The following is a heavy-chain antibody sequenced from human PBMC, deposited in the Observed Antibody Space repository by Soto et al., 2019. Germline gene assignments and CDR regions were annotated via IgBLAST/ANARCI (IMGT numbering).Heavy chain of an antibody. CDR2: IYWDDDK. Sequence: QITLQESGPTLVKPTQTLTLTCTFSGFSLTTTGMRVGWIRRPPGKAPELLALIYWDDDKRYAPSMKSRLTITKDTSRNQVVLTMINMDPVDTATYYCAHRRSGDVMTWGQGTLVTVSS. V-gene: IGHV2-5*05. CDR3: AHRRSGDVMT. CDR1: GFSLTTTGMR. D-gene: IGHD3-10*01. J-gene: IGHJ5*02.